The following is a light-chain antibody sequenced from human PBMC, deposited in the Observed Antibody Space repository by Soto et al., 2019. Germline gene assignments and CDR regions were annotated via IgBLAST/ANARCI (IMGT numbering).Light chain of an antibody. Sequence: EVVMTQSPATLSVSPGERATLSCRASQSVGTFLAWYQQRPGQAPRLLIHGASTRASGIPARFSGSGSGTEFTLTISSLQSEVFAVYYCKQYNNWPPLTLGAGTKVDIK. CDR2: GAS. CDR3: KQYNNWPPLT. V-gene: IGKV3-15*01. CDR1: QSVGTF. J-gene: IGKJ4*01.